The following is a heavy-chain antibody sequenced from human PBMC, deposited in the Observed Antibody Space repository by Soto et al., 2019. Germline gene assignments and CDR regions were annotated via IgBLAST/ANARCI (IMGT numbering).Heavy chain of an antibody. J-gene: IGHJ6*02. CDR3: ARDCGTPSYYGMDV. Sequence: SETLSLTCTVSGGSISSYYWSWIRQPPGKGLEWIGYIYYSGRTNYNPSLKSRVTISVDTSKNQFSLKLSSVTAADTAVYYCARDCGTPSYYGMDVWGQGTTVTVSS. D-gene: IGHD2-15*01. V-gene: IGHV4-59*01. CDR1: GGSISSYY. CDR2: IYYSGRT.